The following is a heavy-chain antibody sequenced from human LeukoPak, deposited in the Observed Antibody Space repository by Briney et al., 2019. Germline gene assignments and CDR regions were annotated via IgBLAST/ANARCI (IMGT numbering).Heavy chain of an antibody. CDR1: GYTFTSYD. CDR2: ISAYNGNT. J-gene: IGHJ4*02. Sequence: ASVKVSCKTSGYTFTSYDINWVRQAPGQGVEWMGWISAYNGNTNYAQRLQGRVTMTTDTSTTTAYMELRNLRSDDTAVYFCARGLRYGSYYFDYWGQGTLVTVSS. V-gene: IGHV1-18*01. D-gene: IGHD6-6*01. CDR3: ARGLRYGSYYFDY.